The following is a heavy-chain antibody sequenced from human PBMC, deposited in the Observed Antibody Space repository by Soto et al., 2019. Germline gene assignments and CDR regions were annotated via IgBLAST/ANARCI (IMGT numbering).Heavy chain of an antibody. CDR1: GGSITIGGYC. V-gene: IGHV4-30-2*01. CDR2: ICHSGNT. Sequence: PSETLSLTCTVSGGSITIGGYCWSWIRQPPGQGLEWIGYICHSGNTYYNPSLKSRVTTSLDRSKNQFSLNLSSVTAADTAVYYCARVWFGEGSWFDPWGQGTLVTVSS. CDR3: ARVWFGEGSWFDP. J-gene: IGHJ5*02. D-gene: IGHD3-10*01.